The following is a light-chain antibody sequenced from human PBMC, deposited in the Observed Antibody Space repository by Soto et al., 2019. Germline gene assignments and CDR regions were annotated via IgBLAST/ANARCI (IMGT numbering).Light chain of an antibody. CDR1: SSDVGSYNY. Sequence: QSALTQPPSASGSPGQSVTISCTGTSSDVGSYNYVSWIRQRPGTAPNLMIYEVTKRPSGVPDRFSGSKSGNTASLTVSGLQAEDEADYFCISYAGSSNFVVFGGGTQLTVL. J-gene: IGLJ2*01. CDR3: ISYAGSSNFVV. V-gene: IGLV2-8*01. CDR2: EVT.